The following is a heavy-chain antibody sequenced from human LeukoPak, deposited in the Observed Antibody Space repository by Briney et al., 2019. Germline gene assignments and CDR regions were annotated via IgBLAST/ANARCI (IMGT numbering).Heavy chain of an antibody. CDR2: INHSGST. Sequence: SETLSLTCAVYGGSFSGYYWSWIRQPPGEGLEWIGEINHSGSTNYNPSLKSRVTISVDTSKNQFSLKLSSVTAADTAVYYCARGRYYGSGSYYKDPGGYYYGMDVWGKGTTVTVSS. V-gene: IGHV4-34*01. D-gene: IGHD3-10*01. J-gene: IGHJ6*04. CDR1: GGSFSGYY. CDR3: ARGRYYGSGSYYKDPGGYYYGMDV.